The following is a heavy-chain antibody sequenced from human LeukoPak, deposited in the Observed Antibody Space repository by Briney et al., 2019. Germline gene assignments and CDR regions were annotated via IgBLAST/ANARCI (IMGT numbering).Heavy chain of an antibody. Sequence: GGSLRLSCAASGFSFSTFGMTWVRQAPGKGLEWVSGILDSGAHTYYADSVKGRFTISRDNSKNTLFLQMNSLRAEDTAVYYCVKGGPRFTPMKVLTGGFDYWGQGTLVTVSS. V-gene: IGHV3-23*01. CDR2: ILDSGAHT. CDR1: GFSFSTFG. CDR3: VKGGPRFTPMKVLTGGFDY. D-gene: IGHD1-14*01. J-gene: IGHJ4*02.